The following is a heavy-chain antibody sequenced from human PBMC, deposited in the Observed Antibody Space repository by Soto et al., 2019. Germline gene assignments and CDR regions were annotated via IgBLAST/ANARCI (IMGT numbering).Heavy chain of an antibody. D-gene: IGHD1-1*01. V-gene: IGHV4-61*08. Sequence: PSETLSLTCTVSGGSIGSGGDYWSWIRQPPGKGLEWIGYIYYSGSTNYNPSLKSRVTISVDTSKNQFSLKLGSVTAADTAVYYCARAIITGTTGYFDYWGQGTLVTVS. J-gene: IGHJ4*02. CDR2: IYYSGST. CDR3: ARAIITGTTGYFDY. CDR1: GGSIGSGGDY.